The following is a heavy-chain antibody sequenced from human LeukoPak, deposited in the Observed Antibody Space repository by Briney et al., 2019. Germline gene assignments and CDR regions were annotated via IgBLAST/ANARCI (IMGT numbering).Heavy chain of an antibody. J-gene: IGHJ4*02. V-gene: IGHV3-21*01. CDR2: ISSSSSYI. CDR1: GFTFSSYS. CDR3: ARGKKAEFDY. Sequence: PGGSLRLSCAASGFTFSSYSMNWVRQAPGKGLEWVSSISSSSSYIYYADSVKGRFTTSRDNAKNSLYLQMNSLRAEDTAVYYCARGKKAEFDYWGQGTLVTVSS.